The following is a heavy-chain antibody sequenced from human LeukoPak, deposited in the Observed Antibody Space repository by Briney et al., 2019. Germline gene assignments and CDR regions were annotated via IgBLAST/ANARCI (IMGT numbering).Heavy chain of an antibody. Sequence: GGSLRLSCAASGFTVSSNYMSWVRQAPGKGLEWVSVIYSGGSTYYADSVKGRFTISRDNSKNTLYLQMNSLRAEDTAVYYCARDRPYCSGGSCYPRGLDYWGQGTLVTVSS. CDR2: IYSGGST. CDR3: ARDRPYCSGGSCYPRGLDY. J-gene: IGHJ4*02. D-gene: IGHD2-15*01. CDR1: GFTVSSNY. V-gene: IGHV3-66*01.